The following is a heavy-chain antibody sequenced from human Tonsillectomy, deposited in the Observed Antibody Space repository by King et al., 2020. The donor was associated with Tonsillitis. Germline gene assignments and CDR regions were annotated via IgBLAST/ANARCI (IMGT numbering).Heavy chain of an antibody. Sequence: VQLVESGGGVVQPGRSLRLSCAASGFTFSSYGMHWVRQAPGKGLGWVAVIWYDGSNKYYADSVKGRFTISRDNSKNTLYLQINSLRAEDTAVYYCARDRGEMATLDYWGQGTLVTVSS. D-gene: IGHD5-24*01. CDR2: IWYDGSNK. J-gene: IGHJ4*02. CDR1: GFTFSSYG. V-gene: IGHV3-33*01. CDR3: ARDRGEMATLDY.